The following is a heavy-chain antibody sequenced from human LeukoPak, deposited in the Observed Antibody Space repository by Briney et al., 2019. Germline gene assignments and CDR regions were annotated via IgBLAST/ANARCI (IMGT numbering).Heavy chain of an antibody. V-gene: IGHV3-64D*06. CDR1: GFTFSTYV. Sequence: GGSLRLSCSVSGFTFSTYVMHWVRQAPGKGLEYVSAISSNGDNTYYADSVKDRFTISRDNSNNTLYLQMSSLRADDTAVYYCVRGTGYWGQGTLVTVSS. J-gene: IGHJ4*02. CDR3: VRGTGY. CDR2: ISSNGDNT.